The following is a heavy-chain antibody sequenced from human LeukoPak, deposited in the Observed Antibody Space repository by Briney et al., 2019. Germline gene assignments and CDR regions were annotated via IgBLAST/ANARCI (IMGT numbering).Heavy chain of an antibody. CDR2: IIPIFGIA. V-gene: IGHV1-69*04. CDR1: GGTFSSYA. J-gene: IGHJ4*02. CDR3: ARDYDSSGPFDY. D-gene: IGHD3-22*01. Sequence: SVKVSCKASGGTFSSYAISWVRQAPGQGLEWMGRIIPIFGIANYAQKFQGRVTITADKSTSTAYMELSSLRSEDTAVYYCARDYDSSGPFDYWGQGTLVTVSP.